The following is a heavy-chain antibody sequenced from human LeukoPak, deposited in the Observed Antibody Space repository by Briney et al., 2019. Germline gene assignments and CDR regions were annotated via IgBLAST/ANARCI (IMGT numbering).Heavy chain of an antibody. CDR1: GYTFTSYG. J-gene: IGHJ4*02. D-gene: IGHD5-24*01. Sequence: ASVKVSCKASGYTFTSYGISWVRQAPGQGLEWMGIINPSGGSRTYAQKFLGRVTMTRDTSTSTVYMELSSLRSEDTAVYYCARGVAIRDAYNWDQMDYWGQGTLVTVSS. CDR2: INPSGGSR. V-gene: IGHV1-46*01. CDR3: ARGVAIRDAYNWDQMDY.